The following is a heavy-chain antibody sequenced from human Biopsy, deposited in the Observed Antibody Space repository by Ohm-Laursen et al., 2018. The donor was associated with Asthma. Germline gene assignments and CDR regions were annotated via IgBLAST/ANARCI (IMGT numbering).Heavy chain of an antibody. J-gene: IGHJ3*02. V-gene: IGHV1-3*01. CDR2: INAGNGNT. Sequence: ASVKVSCKASGYTFISYAIHWVRQAPGQRLEWMGWINAGNGNTKYSQKFQGRVTITRDTSASTAYMELSRLRSEDTAVYYCARTYYDFLTGQVNDAFATWGQGTMVTVSS. CDR1: GYTFISYA. D-gene: IGHD3-9*01. CDR3: ARTYYDFLTGQVNDAFAT.